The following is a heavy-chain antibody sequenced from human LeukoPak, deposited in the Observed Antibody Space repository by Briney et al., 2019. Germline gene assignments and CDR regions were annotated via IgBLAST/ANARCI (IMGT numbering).Heavy chain of an antibody. J-gene: IGHJ4*02. V-gene: IGHV3-23*01. CDR1: GFTFSSYT. CDR2: IGAGGDNT. CDR3: AKNPLDSYYYGSGSYGLVDY. D-gene: IGHD3-10*01. Sequence: GGSLRLSCAASGFTFSSYTMSWVRQAPGKGLEWVSVIGAGGDNTNYADSVKGRFTISRDNSRNTLYLQMNSLRAEDTAVYYCAKNPLDSYYYGSGSYGLVDYWGQGTLVTVSS.